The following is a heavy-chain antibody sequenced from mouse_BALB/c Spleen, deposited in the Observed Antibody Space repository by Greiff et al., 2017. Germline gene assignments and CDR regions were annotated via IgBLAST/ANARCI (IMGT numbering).Heavy chain of an antibody. CDR2: IWAGGST. CDR1: GFSLTSYG. CDR3: AREDDYDDATAFAY. J-gene: IGHJ3*01. D-gene: IGHD2-4*01. V-gene: IGHV2-9*02. Sequence: VQLVESGPGLVAPSQSLSITCTVSGFSLTSYGVHWVRQPPGKGLEWLGVIWAGGSTNYNSALMSRLSISKDNSKSQVFLKMNSLQTDDTAMYYCAREDDYDDATAFAYWGQGTLVTVSA.